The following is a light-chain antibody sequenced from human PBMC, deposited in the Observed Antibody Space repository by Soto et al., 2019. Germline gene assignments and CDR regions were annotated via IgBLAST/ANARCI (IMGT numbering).Light chain of an antibody. CDR1: QSVSSK. CDR2: GAS. V-gene: IGKV3-15*01. CDR3: QQYNNWPRT. J-gene: IGKJ2*01. Sequence: EIVMTQSLATLSVSPGERATLSCRASQSVSSKLAWYQQKPGQAPRLLINGASSRATGIPARFSGSGSGTEFTLTISSLQSEDFAVYYCQQYNNWPRTFGQGTKLEIK.